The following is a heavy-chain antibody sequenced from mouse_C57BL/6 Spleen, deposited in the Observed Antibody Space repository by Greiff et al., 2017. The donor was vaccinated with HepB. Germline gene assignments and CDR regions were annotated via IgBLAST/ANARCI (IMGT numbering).Heavy chain of an antibody. CDR3: ARLVIFGNTYAMDY. CDR2: IDPSDSYT. J-gene: IGHJ4*01. Sequence: VQLQQSGAELVKPGASVKLSCKASGYTFTSYWMQWVKQRPGQGLEWIGEIDPSDSYTNYNQKFKGKATLTVDTSSSTAYMQLSSLTSEDSAVYYCARLVIFGNTYAMDYWGQGTSVTVSS. CDR1: GYTFTSYW. D-gene: IGHD2-13*01. V-gene: IGHV1-50*01.